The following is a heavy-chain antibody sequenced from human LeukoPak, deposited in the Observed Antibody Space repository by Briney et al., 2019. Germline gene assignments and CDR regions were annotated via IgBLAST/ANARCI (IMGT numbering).Heavy chain of an antibody. V-gene: IGHV3-23*01. CDR1: GFTFSDYY. CDR3: AKDLRGRLLRYFDY. J-gene: IGHJ4*02. CDR2: TGGTDNT. Sequence: PGGSLRLSCAASGFTFSDYYMSWIRQAPGKGLEWVSTTGGTDNTYYAASVKGRFTISSDESKSTLYLQMSNLRAEDTAIYYCAKDLRGRLLRYFDYWGRGTLVTVSS. D-gene: IGHD3-16*01.